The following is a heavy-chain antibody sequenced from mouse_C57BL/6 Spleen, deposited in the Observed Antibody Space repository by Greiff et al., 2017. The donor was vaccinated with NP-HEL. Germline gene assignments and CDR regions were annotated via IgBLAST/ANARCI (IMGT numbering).Heavy chain of an antibody. J-gene: IGHJ3*01. CDR3: ARGDYDGAWFAY. Sequence: VKLQQPGAELVRPGSSVKLSCKASGYTFTSYWMHWVKQRPIQGLEWIGNIDPSDSETHYNQKFKDKATLTVDKSSSTAYMQLSSLTSEDSAVYYCARGDYDGAWFAYWGQGTLVTVSA. V-gene: IGHV1-52*01. CDR2: IDPSDSET. CDR1: GYTFTSYW. D-gene: IGHD2-4*01.